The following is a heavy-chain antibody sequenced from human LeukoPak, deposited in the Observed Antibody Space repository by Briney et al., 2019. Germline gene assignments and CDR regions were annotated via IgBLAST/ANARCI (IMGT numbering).Heavy chain of an antibody. D-gene: IGHD6-19*01. V-gene: IGHV3-48*03. CDR1: RFTFRSYE. CDR2: ISSTGNTI. CDR3: ARDRIAVAGTL. Sequence: PGGSLRLSCAASRFTFRSYEMSWVRQAPGKGLEWVSSISSTGNTIYYADSVKGRFTISRDNAKNSLYLQMSSLKTEDTAVYYCARDRIAVAGTLWGQGTLFTVSS. J-gene: IGHJ4*02.